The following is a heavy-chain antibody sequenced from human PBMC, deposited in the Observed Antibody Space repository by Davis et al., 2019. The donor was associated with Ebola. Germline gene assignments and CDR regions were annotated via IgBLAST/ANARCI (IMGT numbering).Heavy chain of an antibody. D-gene: IGHD2-8*02. J-gene: IGHJ4*02. CDR1: GYTFTGYY. CDR3: ARVGAYCTGGVCYTEYYFDY. CDR2: INPNSGGT. V-gene: IGHV1-2*02. Sequence: ASVKVSCKASGYTFTGYYMHWVRQAPGQGLEWMGWINPNSGGTNYAQKFQGRVTMTRDTSISTAYMELSRLRSDDTAVYYCARVGAYCTGGVCYTEYYFDYWGQGTLVTVSS.